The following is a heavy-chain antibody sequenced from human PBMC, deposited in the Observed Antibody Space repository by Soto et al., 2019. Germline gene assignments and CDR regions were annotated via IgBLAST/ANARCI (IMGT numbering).Heavy chain of an antibody. J-gene: IGHJ5*02. CDR3: ARFKVATITGDWFDP. Sequence: SETLSLTCTDSGGPISTYYWSRIRQPPGKGLEWIGYIYYSGSTNYNPSLKSRVTISVDTSKNQFSLKLSSVTAADTAVYYCARFKVATITGDWFDPWGQGTLVTVS. CDR2: IYYSGST. CDR1: GGPISTYY. V-gene: IGHV4-59*08. D-gene: IGHD5-12*01.